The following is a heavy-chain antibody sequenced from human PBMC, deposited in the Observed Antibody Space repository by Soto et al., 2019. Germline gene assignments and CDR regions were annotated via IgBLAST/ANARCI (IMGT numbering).Heavy chain of an antibody. V-gene: IGHV1-3*01. CDR3: ASLASPDDAFDI. CDR1: GYTFTSYA. CDR2: INAGNGNT. J-gene: IGHJ3*02. Sequence: ASVKVCCKTSGYTFTSYAMHWLRQAPGQRLEWMGWINAGNGNTKYSQKFQGRVTITRDTSASTAYMELSSLRSEDTAVYYCASLASPDDAFDIWGQGTMVTVSS.